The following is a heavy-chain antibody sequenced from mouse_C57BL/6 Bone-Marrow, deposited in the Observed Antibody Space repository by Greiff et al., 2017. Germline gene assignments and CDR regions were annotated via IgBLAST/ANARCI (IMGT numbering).Heavy chain of an antibody. D-gene: IGHD2-4*01. CDR2: ISNLAYSI. CDR3: ARYDYDGDAMDY. J-gene: IGHJ4*01. Sequence: DVMLVESGGGLVQPGGSLKLSCAASGFTFSDYGMAWVRQAPRKGPEWVAFISNLAYSIYYADTVTGRFTISRENAKNTLYLERSSLRAEDTAMYYCARYDYDGDAMDYWGQGTSVTVSS. V-gene: IGHV5-15*01. CDR1: GFTFSDYG.